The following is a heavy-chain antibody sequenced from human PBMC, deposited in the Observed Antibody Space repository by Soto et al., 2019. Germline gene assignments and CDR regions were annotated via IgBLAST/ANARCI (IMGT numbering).Heavy chain of an antibody. CDR3: AKGRYFDWLLSPFDY. V-gene: IGHV3-30*18. J-gene: IGHJ4*02. D-gene: IGHD3-9*01. CDR2: ISYDGSNK. Sequence: GGSLRLSCAASGFTFSSYGMHWVRQAPGKGLEWVAVISYDGSNKYYADSVKGRFTISRDNSKNTLYLQMNSLRAEDTAVYYCAKGRYFDWLLSPFDYWGQGTLVTVSS. CDR1: GFTFSSYG.